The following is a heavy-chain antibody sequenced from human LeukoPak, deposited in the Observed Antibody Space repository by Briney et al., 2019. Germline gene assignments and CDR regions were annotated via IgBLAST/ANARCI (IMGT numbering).Heavy chain of an antibody. CDR3: AKDVNWDYKGFFEY. V-gene: IGHV3-30*04. Sequence: TGGSLRLSCAASGFTFSSYAMHWVRQAPGKGLEWVAVISYDGSNKYYADSVKGRFTISRDNSKNTLYLQMNSLRAEDTAIYYCAKDVNWDYKGFFEYWGQGTPVTVSS. J-gene: IGHJ4*02. D-gene: IGHD1-7*01. CDR1: GFTFSSYA. CDR2: ISYDGSNK.